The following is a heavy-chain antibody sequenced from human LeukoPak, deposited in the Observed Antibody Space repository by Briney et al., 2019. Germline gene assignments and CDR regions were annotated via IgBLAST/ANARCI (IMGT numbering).Heavy chain of an antibody. D-gene: IGHD1-7*01. CDR3: AKDGNFRVPGED. Sequence: GSLRLSCTASGFSFSDYGMHWVRQAPGKGLEWVAFIRYDASNKYYSDSVKGRFTISRDNSKNTLYLQMNSLRVEDTAVYYCAKDGNFRVPGEDWGQGTLVTVSS. V-gene: IGHV3-30*02. CDR1: GFSFSDYG. J-gene: IGHJ4*02. CDR2: IRYDASNK.